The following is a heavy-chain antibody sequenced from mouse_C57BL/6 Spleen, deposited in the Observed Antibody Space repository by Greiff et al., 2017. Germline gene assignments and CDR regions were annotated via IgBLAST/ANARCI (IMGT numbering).Heavy chain of an antibody. D-gene: IGHD1-1*01. V-gene: IGHV1-55*01. CDR2: IYPGSGST. CDR1: GYTFTSYW. Sequence: QVQLQQPGAELVKPGASVKMSCKASGYTFTSYWITWVKQRPGQGLEWIGDIYPGSGSTNYNEKFKSKATLTVDTSSSTAYMQRSSLTSEDSAVYYCARGGYYGSSYRFAYWGQGTLVTVSA. J-gene: IGHJ3*01. CDR3: ARGGYYGSSYRFAY.